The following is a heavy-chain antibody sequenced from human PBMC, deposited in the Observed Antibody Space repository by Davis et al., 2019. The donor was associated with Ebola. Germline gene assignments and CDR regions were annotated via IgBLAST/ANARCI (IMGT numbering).Heavy chain of an antibody. CDR3: ARGWLRGGMDV. D-gene: IGHD5-18*01. Sequence: HSQTLSLTCAISGDSVSGWNWIRQSPSRGLEWLGRTYYNYKWFNDYALSVRGRITINPDTAKNQFSLHLNSVTPEDTAVYYCARGWLRGGMDVWGEGTTVTV. CDR2: TYYNYKWFN. CDR1: GDSVSG. J-gene: IGHJ6*02. V-gene: IGHV6-1*01.